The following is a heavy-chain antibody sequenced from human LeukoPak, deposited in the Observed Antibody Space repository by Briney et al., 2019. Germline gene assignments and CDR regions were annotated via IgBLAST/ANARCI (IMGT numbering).Heavy chain of an antibody. J-gene: IGHJ6*02. Sequence: PGGSLRLSCAASGFTFSSYGMSWVRQAPGKGLEWVSAISGSGGSTYYADSVKGRFTISRDNSKNTLYLQMNSLRAEDTAVYYCAKDQTGPYYYGMDVWGQGTTVTVSS. V-gene: IGHV3-23*01. CDR2: ISGSGGST. CDR1: GFTFSSYG. CDR3: AKDQTGPYYYGMDV.